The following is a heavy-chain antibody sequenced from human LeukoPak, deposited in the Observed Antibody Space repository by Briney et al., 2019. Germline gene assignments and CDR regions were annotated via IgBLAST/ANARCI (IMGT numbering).Heavy chain of an antibody. J-gene: IGHJ5*02. V-gene: IGHV4-59*01. D-gene: IGHD4-17*01. CDR3: ARVEYGDYGWFDP. Sequence: SETLSLTCTVSGDSISTYYWTWIRQPPGKGLEWIGCISDSGSTNYNPSLKSRVTISLDTSKNQFSLKLISLAAADTAAYYCARVEYGDYGWFDPWGQGTLVTVSS. CDR1: GDSISTYY. CDR2: ISDSGST.